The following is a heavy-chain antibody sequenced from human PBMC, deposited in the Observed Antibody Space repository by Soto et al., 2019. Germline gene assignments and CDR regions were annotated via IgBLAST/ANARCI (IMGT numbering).Heavy chain of an antibody. CDR2: ISSSSSTI. J-gene: IGHJ4*02. CDR3: ARDRAGYYYYSSGPHDY. CDR1: GFTFSSYS. Sequence: EVQLVESGGGLVQPGGSLRLSCAASGFTFSSYSMNWVRQAPGKGLEWVSYISSSSSTIYYADSVKGRFTISRDNAKNSLYLQMNSLRDEDTAVYYCARDRAGYYYYSSGPHDYWGQGTLVTVSS. D-gene: IGHD3-22*01. V-gene: IGHV3-48*02.